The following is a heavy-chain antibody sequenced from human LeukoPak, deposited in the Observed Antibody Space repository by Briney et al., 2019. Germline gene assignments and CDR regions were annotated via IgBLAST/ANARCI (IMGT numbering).Heavy chain of an antibody. CDR2: IKQDGSEK. CDR1: GFTFSSYW. CDR3: ARTELKYDFWSGYYTGDAFDI. J-gene: IGHJ3*02. V-gene: IGHV3-7*01. Sequence: GGSLRLSCAASGFTFSSYWMSWVREAPGKGLEWVANIKQDGSEKYYVDSVKGRFTISRDNAKNSLYLQMNSLRAEDTAVYYCARTELKYDFWSGYYTGDAFDIWGQGTMVTVSS. D-gene: IGHD3-3*01.